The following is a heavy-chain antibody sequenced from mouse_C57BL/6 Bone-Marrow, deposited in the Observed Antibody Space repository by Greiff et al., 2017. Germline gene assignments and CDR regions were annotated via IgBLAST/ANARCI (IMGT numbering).Heavy chain of an antibody. Sequence: EVQLVESGGGLVKPGGSLKLSCAASGFTFSSYAMSWVRQTPEKRLEWVATISDGGSYTYYPDNVKGRFPISRDNAKNNLYLQMSHLKSEDTAMYYCARESYDDLYAMDYWGQGTSVTVSS. CDR2: ISDGGSYT. J-gene: IGHJ4*01. CDR1: GFTFSSYA. V-gene: IGHV5-4*01. CDR3: ARESYDDLYAMDY. D-gene: IGHD1-1*01.